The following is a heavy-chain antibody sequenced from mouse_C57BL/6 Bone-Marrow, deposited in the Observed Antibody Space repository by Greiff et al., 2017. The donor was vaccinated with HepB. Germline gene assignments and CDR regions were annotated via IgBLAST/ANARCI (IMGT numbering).Heavy chain of an antibody. V-gene: IGHV5-4*01. J-gene: IGHJ1*03. CDR2: ISDGGSYT. D-gene: IGHD1-2*01. CDR3: ARGLLRPWYFDV. CDR1: GFTFSSYA. Sequence: EVHLVESGGGLVKPGGSLKLSCAASGFTFSSYAMSWVRQTPEKRLEWVATISDGGSYTYYPDNVKGRFTISRDNAKNNLYLQMSHLKSEDTAMYYCARGLLRPWYFDVWGTGTTVTVSS.